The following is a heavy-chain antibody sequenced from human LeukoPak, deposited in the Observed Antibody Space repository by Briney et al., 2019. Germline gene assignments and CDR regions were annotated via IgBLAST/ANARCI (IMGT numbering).Heavy chain of an antibody. CDR3: ARALMTLVRGVPRTTWFDP. Sequence: SETLSLTCAVFGGSFSGYYWTWVRQAPGEGLEWIGEINESGTTNYNPSLDNRVTISVDRSKNQFSLKVTSLTAADTAVFYCARALMTLVRGVPRTTWFDPWGPGTLVTASS. V-gene: IGHV4-34*01. CDR2: INESGTT. CDR1: GGSFSGYY. J-gene: IGHJ5*02. D-gene: IGHD3-10*01.